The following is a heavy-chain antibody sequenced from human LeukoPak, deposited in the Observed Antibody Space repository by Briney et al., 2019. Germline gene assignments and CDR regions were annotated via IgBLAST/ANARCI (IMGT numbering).Heavy chain of an antibody. D-gene: IGHD4-17*01. CDR1: GFTFSSYG. CDR2: ISYDGSNK. CDR3: AKDSWTTATTPIDY. Sequence: GGSLRLSCAASGFTFSSYGMHWVRQAPGKGLEWVAVISYDGSNKYYADSMKGRFTISRDNSKNTLYLQMNSLRAEDTAVYYCAKDSWTTATTPIDYWGQGTLVTVSS. J-gene: IGHJ4*02. V-gene: IGHV3-30*18.